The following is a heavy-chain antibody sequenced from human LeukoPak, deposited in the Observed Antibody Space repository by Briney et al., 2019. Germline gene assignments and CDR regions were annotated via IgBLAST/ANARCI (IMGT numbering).Heavy chain of an antibody. D-gene: IGHD7-27*01. CDR3: ARGSGELGMEGYYFDY. V-gene: IGHV3-21*01. J-gene: IGHJ4*02. Sequence: DSVKGRFTISRDNAKNSLYLQMNSLRAEDTAVYYCARGSGELGMEGYYFDYWGQGTLVTVSS.